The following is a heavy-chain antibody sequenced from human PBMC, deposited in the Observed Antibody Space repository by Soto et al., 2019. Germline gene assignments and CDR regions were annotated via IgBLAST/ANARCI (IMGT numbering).Heavy chain of an antibody. D-gene: IGHD2-2*01. CDR3: ARHIVVTDYYYYNYIDV. CDR2: IYPGDSDT. J-gene: IGHJ6*03. Sequence: PGESLKISCKGSGYSFTSYWIGWVRQMPGKGLEWMGIIYPGDSDTRYSPSFQGQVTISADKSISTAYLQWSSLKASDTAMYYCARHIVVTDYYYYNYIDVWDKGTTGTVSS. V-gene: IGHV5-51*01. CDR1: GYSFTSYW.